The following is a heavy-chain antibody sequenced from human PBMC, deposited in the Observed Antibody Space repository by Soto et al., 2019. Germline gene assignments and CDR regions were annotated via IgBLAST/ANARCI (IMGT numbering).Heavy chain of an antibody. J-gene: IGHJ5*01. V-gene: IGHV3-23*01. CDR1: GFPFSSYA. CDR2: ISGSGGST. Sequence: GGSLRRSCAASGFPFSSYAMSLVRQAPGKGLEWVSAISGSGGSTYYADSVKGRFTISRDNSKNTLYLKMNSLRAEDTAVYYSAKDRGTRAASWHNWFDSWVQGRRVTVSS. CDR3: AKDRGTRAASWHNWFDS. D-gene: IGHD6-13*01.